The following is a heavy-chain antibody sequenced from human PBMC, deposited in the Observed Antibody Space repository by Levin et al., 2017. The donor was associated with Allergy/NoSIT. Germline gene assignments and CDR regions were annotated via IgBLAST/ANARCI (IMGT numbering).Heavy chain of an antibody. D-gene: IGHD3-3*01. J-gene: IGHJ6*02. CDR1: GFTFDDYA. V-gene: IGHV3-9*01. CDR2: ISWNSGSI. Sequence: GGSLRLSCAASGFTFDDYAMHWVRQAPGKGLEWVSGISWNSGSIGYADSVKGRFTISRDNAKNSLYLQMNSLRAEDTALYYCAKGRYYDFWSGPLKLGAGMDVWGQGTTVTVSS. CDR3: AKGRYYDFWSGPLKLGAGMDV.